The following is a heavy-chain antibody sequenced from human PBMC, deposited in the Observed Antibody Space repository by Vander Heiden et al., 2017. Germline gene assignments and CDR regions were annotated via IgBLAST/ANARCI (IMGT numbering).Heavy chain of an antibody. J-gene: IGHJ5*02. CDR1: GFTFGSYA. CDR2: ISGSGGST. D-gene: IGHD2-2*01. V-gene: IGHV3-23*01. CDR3: TDCSSTSCLNWFDP. Sequence: EVQLLESGGGLVQPGGSLRLSCAASGFTFGSYAMSWVGQAPGKGLEWVSAISGSGGSTYYADSVKGRFTISRDNSKNTLYLQMNSLRAEDTVVYYCTDCSSTSCLNWFDPWGQGTLVTVSS.